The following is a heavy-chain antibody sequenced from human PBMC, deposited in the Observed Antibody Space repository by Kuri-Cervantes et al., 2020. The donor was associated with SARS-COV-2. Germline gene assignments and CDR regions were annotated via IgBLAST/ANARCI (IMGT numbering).Heavy chain of an antibody. Sequence: GESLKISCAGSGFTFSSFAMAWVRQAPGKGLEWISDITDEGADTYFADSVKGRFTISRDNSKNTLYLQMNSLRAEDTAVYYCAKGGLDSGWGYWGQGTLVTVSS. D-gene: IGHD6-19*01. V-gene: IGHV3-23*01. CDR2: ITDEGADT. J-gene: IGHJ4*02. CDR3: AKGGLDSGWGY. CDR1: GFTFSSFA.